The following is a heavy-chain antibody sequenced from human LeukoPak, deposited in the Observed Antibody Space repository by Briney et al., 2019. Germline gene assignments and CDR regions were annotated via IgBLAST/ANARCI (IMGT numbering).Heavy chain of an antibody. V-gene: IGHV4-59*01. CDR1: GGSISSYY. Sequence: KTSETLSLTCTVSGGSISSYYWSWIRQSPGKGLEWIGYIYYSGSTNYNPSLKSRVTISVDTSKNQFSLKLSSVTAADTAVYSCAKMYYDNSGHFDYWGQGTLVTVSS. CDR2: IYYSGST. J-gene: IGHJ4*02. D-gene: IGHD3-22*01. CDR3: AKMYYDNSGHFDY.